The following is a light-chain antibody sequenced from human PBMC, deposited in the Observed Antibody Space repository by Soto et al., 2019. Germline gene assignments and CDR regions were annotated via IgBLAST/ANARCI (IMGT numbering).Light chain of an antibody. V-gene: IGLV2-14*03. CDR1: STDVGAYDY. Sequence: QSALTQPASVSGSPTQSITISCTGTSTDVGAYDYVSWYQHHPDKAPKLMIYDVNNRPSGVSNRFSGSKSGNTASLTISGLQAEDEADYYCSSYTSSCTYVFGTGTKLTVL. CDR3: SSYTSSCTYV. J-gene: IGLJ1*01. CDR2: DVN.